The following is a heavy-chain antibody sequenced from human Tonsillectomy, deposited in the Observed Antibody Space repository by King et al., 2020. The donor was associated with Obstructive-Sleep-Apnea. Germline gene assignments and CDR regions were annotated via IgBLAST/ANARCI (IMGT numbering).Heavy chain of an antibody. D-gene: IGHD4-23*01. Sequence: QLQESGPGLVKPSETLSLSCSVSGGSISIYHWSWIRQPPGKGLEWIGYIYNNGITNYNPSLKSRVNISADRSKNQISLKLSSVTAADTAVYYCARVERYYGGYSDTFDYWGQGTLVTVSS. V-gene: IGHV4-59*01. CDR3: ARVERYYGGYSDTFDY. J-gene: IGHJ4*02. CDR2: IYNNGIT. CDR1: GGSISIYH.